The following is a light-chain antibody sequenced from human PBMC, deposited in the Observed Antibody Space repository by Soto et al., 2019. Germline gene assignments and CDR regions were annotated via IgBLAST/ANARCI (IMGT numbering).Light chain of an antibody. CDR1: QTIGIY. CDR2: AAS. V-gene: IGKV1-39*01. J-gene: IGKJ4*01. CDR3: QQGYNTHALT. Sequence: DIQMTQSPSSLSASIGDRVTITCRASQTIGIYLNWYQQKPGKAPKLLIYAASSLQSGVPSRFSGSGSGADFTLTISSLQPEDFATYYCQQGYNTHALTFGGGTKVEIK.